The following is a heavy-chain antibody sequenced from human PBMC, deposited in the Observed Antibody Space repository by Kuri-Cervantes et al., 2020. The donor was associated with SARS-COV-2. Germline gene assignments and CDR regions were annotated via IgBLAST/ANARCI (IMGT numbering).Heavy chain of an antibody. J-gene: IGHJ6*03. Sequence: GGSLRLSCAASGFTFSSYSMNWVRQAPGKGREWVSSIRSSSSYIYYADSLKGRFTISRDNAKNSLYLQMNSLRAEDTAVYYCARVACSTTNCAIYYYYMDVWGKGTTVTVSS. CDR1: GFTFSSYS. CDR2: IRSSSSYI. V-gene: IGHV3-21*01. CDR3: ARVACSTTNCAIYYYYMDV. D-gene: IGHD2-2*01.